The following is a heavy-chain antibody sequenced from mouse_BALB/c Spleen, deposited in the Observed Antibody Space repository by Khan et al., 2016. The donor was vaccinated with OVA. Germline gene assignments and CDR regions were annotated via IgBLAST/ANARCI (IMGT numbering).Heavy chain of an antibody. CDR2: ISSGGDYT. Sequence: EVELVESGGDLVKPGGSLKLSCAASGFTFSSYSMSWVRQTPDKRLEWVATISSGGDYTYYLDIVKGRFTISRDNARNTLYLQVSSLKSEDTAMYYCESHLTGSFAYWGQGTLVTVSA. CDR1: GFTFSSYS. J-gene: IGHJ3*01. D-gene: IGHD4-1*01. V-gene: IGHV5-6*01. CDR3: ESHLTGSFAY.